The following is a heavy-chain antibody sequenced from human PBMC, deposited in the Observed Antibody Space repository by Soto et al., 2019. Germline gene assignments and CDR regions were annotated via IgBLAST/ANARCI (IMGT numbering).Heavy chain of an antibody. Sequence: ASVKVSCKASGYTFTGYYMHWVRQAPGQGLEWMGWINPNSGGTNYAQKFQGWVTMTRDTSISTAYMELSRLRSDDTAVYYCARTSLYGSGSSNWFDPWGQGTLVTVSS. CDR1: GYTFTGYY. D-gene: IGHD3-10*01. J-gene: IGHJ5*02. CDR2: INPNSGGT. CDR3: ARTSLYGSGSSNWFDP. V-gene: IGHV1-2*04.